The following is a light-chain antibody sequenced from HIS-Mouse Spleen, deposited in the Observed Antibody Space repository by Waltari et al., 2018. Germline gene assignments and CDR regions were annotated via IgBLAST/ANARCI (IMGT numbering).Light chain of an antibody. CDR3: QQYNNWPPLT. CDR1: QSVSSN. CDR2: GAS. J-gene: IGKJ4*01. Sequence: EIVMTQSPATLSVSPGDRATLPCRASQSVSSNLAWYQQKPGQAPRLLIYGASIRATGIPARFSGSGSGTEFTLTISILQSEDFAVYYCQQYNNWPPLTFGGGTKVEIK. V-gene: IGKV3D-15*03.